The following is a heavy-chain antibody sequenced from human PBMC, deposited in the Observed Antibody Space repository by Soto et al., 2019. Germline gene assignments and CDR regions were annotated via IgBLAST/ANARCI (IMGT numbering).Heavy chain of an antibody. V-gene: IGHV3-23*01. CDR1: GFTFSSYA. Sequence: GGSLRLSCAASGFTFSSYAMSWVRQAPGKGLEWVSAISGSGGSTYYADSVKGRFTISRDNSKNTLYLQMNSLRAEDTAVYYCAKAEQILEWLLSDYFDYWGQGTLVTVSS. CDR2: ISGSGGST. D-gene: IGHD3-3*01. CDR3: AKAEQILEWLLSDYFDY. J-gene: IGHJ4*02.